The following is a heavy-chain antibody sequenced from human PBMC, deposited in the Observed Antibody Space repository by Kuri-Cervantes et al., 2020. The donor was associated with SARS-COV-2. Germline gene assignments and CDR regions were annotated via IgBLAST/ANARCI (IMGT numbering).Heavy chain of an antibody. CDR3: AREGIRQQRPHRHRYFDL. V-gene: IGHV3-33*08. CDR2: IWYDGSNK. Sequence: GESLKISCAASGFTFSSYGMHWVRQAPGKGLEWVAVIWYDGSNKYYADSVKGRFTISRDNSKNTLYLQMNSLRAEDTAVYYCAREGIRQQRPHRHRYFDLWGRGTLVTVSS. D-gene: IGHD6-25*01. CDR1: GFTFSSYG. J-gene: IGHJ2*01.